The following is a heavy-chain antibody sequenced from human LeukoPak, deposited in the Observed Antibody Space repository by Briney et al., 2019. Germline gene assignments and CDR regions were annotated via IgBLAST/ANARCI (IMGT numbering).Heavy chain of an antibody. CDR3: VRGTQMDV. CDR1: GFTFSYYW. CDR2: ISSDGSST. J-gene: IGHJ6*02. Sequence: GGSLRLSCAASGFTFSYYWMLWVRQAPGKGLVWVSRISSDGSSTNYADSVKGRFTISRDNAKNTLYLQMDSLRAEDTAVYYCVRGTQMDVWGQGTTVTVSS. D-gene: IGHD1-14*01. V-gene: IGHV3-74*01.